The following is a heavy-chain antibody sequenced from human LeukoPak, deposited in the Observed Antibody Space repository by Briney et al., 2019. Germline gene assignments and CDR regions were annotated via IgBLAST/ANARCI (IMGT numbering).Heavy chain of an antibody. D-gene: IGHD2-15*01. V-gene: IGHV6-1*01. CDR1: GDSVSSNTVT. CDR2: TYYRSKWSN. CDR3: ARVTSGVFGF. Sequence: SQTLSLTCAISGDSVSSNTVTWNWIRQSPSRGLEWLGRTYYRSKWSNDYAVFVKSRITINPDTPKNQFSLQLNSVTPEDTAVYYCARVTSGVFGFWGQGTLVTVSS. J-gene: IGHJ4*02.